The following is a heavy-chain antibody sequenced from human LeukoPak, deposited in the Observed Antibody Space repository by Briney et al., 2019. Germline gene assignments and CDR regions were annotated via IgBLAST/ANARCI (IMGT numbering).Heavy chain of an antibody. J-gene: IGHJ3*02. CDR1: GGSISGQY. V-gene: IGHV4-59*11. CDR2: IYYSGGT. Sequence: PSETLSLTCSVSGGSISGQYWTWIRQPPGKRLEWIGYIYYSGGTNYNPSLKSRVTISIDTSKNQFSLKVRSVTAADTAVYYCARVYDFWSGYSEGAFDIWGQGTMVTVSS. CDR3: ARVYDFWSGYSEGAFDI. D-gene: IGHD3-3*01.